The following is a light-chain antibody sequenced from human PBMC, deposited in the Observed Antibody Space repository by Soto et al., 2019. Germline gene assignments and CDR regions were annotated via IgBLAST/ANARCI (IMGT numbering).Light chain of an antibody. V-gene: IGLV2-14*01. CDR2: AVT. Sequence: QSVLTQPASVSGSPGQSITISCTGTSSDIGGYNFVSRYRQHPGKAPKLLIYAVTNRPSGIPDRFSGSKSGNTASLTISGLQAEDEADYYCTSYTTSSTLVFGGGTKVTVL. CDR1: SSDIGGYNF. J-gene: IGLJ2*01. CDR3: TSYTTSSTLV.